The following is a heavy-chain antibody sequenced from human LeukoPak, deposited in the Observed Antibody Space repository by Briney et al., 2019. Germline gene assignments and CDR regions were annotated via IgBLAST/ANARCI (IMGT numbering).Heavy chain of an antibody. Sequence: PSETLSLTCTVSGDSISSYYWSWIRQPPGKALEWVGYIYYSGSTNYNPSLKSRVPISVDTSKNQFSLKLSSVTAADTAVYYCARGGMATIHPFGWFDPWGQGTLVTVSS. CDR2: IYYSGST. J-gene: IGHJ5*02. CDR1: GDSISSYY. CDR3: ARGGMATIHPFGWFDP. D-gene: IGHD5-24*01. V-gene: IGHV4-59*01.